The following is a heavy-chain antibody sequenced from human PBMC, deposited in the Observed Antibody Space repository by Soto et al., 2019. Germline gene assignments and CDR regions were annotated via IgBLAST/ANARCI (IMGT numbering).Heavy chain of an antibody. CDR2: ISGSGGST. V-gene: IGHV3-23*01. CDR3: AKISEAMIVVVRYYYFDY. D-gene: IGHD3-22*01. J-gene: IGHJ4*02. CDR1: GFTFSSYA. Sequence: EVQLLESGGGLVQPGGSLRLSCAASGFTFSSYAMSWVSQAPGKGLGWVSAISGSGGSTYYADSVKGRFTISRDNSKNTLYLQMNSLRAEDTAVYYCAKISEAMIVVVRYYYFDYWGQGTLVTVSS.